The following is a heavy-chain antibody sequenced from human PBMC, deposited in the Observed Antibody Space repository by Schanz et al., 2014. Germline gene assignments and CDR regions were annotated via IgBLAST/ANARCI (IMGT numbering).Heavy chain of an antibody. CDR1: GFTFSAYW. D-gene: IGHD6-13*01. CDR2: INQAASVQ. Sequence: EVQLVEYGGGLVQPGESLRLSCAASGFTFSAYWMAWVRQAPGKGLEWVAAINQAASVQYYVDSVKGRFTISRDDAQNSHYLQMNSLRVEETAVFYCVKIGYTHWSLDDWGQGILVTVSS. J-gene: IGHJ4*02. CDR3: VKIGYTHWSLDD. V-gene: IGHV3-7*01.